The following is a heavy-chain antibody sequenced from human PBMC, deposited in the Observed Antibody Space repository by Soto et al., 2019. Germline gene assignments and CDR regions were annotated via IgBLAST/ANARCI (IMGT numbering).Heavy chain of an antibody. Sequence: QVQLVQSGGEVKKPGASVKVSCKASGYIFNSFGISWVRQAPGQGLEWMGWISAYTGNTTYAQNGQGRVPMTTDTATSTAYMELRSLRSDDTAVYYCARRWTTGEIDYWGQGTLVTVSS. CDR1: GYIFNSFG. CDR3: ARRWTTGEIDY. V-gene: IGHV1-18*01. CDR2: ISAYTGNT. J-gene: IGHJ4*02. D-gene: IGHD4-17*01.